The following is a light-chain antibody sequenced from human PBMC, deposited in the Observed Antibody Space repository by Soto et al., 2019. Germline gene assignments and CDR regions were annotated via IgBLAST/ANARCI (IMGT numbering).Light chain of an antibody. Sequence: ALQMTQSPSSLSASVGDRVTITCRASQGIRNDLGWYQQKPGKAPQPLIYAASNLQSGVPSRFSGSASGTDFTLTISSLQPEDFATYYCLQDYTYPRTFGQGTKVEVK. V-gene: IGKV1-6*01. CDR3: LQDYTYPRT. J-gene: IGKJ1*01. CDR1: QGIRND. CDR2: AAS.